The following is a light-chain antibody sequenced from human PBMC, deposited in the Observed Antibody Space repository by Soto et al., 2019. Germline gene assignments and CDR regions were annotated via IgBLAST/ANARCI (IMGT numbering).Light chain of an antibody. CDR3: QQYNSYSAWT. J-gene: IGKJ1*01. CDR1: QSISRW. V-gene: IGKV1-5*03. Sequence: DIQMTQFPSTLSSSLGDSVTITCRDSQSISRWLAWYQQKPGKAPKLLIYRASSFESGVPSRFSGSGSGTEFTLTISSLQPDDFATYYCQQYNSYSAWTCGEGTKVDIK. CDR2: RAS.